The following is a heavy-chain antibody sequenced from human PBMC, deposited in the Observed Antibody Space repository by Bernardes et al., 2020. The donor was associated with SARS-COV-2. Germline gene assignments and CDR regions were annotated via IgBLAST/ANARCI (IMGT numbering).Heavy chain of an antibody. J-gene: IGHJ4*01. D-gene: IGHD2-21*02. CDR3: ARSLGTVTATLAGY. CDR1: GGSISSYY. CDR2: IYYSGST. Sequence: SETLSLTCTVSGGSISSYYWSWIRQPPGKGLEWIGYIYYSGSTNYNPSLKSRVTISVDASNDQFSLRLSSVTAADTAMYYCARSLGTVTATLAGYWGHGTLVTVSS. V-gene: IGHV4-59*08.